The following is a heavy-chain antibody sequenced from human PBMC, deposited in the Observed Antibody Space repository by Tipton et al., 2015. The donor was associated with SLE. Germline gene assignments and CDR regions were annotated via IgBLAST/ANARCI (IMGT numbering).Heavy chain of an antibody. J-gene: IGHJ4*02. CDR1: GGSINSDNYY. V-gene: IGHV4-61*09. D-gene: IGHD7-27*01. CDR3: ARDGSFAWGLDY. CDR2: IHGTGAT. Sequence: TLSLTCTVSGGSINSDNYYWSWIRQPAGKGLEWIGHIHGTGATNYNPSLKSRVTMSIDTSRNLFSLNLRSMSDADTAVYYCARDGSFAWGLDYWGQGTVVTVSS.